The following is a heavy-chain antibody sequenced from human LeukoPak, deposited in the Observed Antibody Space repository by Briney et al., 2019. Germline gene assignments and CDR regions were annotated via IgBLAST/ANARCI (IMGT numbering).Heavy chain of an antibody. CDR3: ARDLGYYRADY. Sequence: PGGSLRLSCAASGFTFSNYGMHWVRRAPGKGLEWVAVIWYDGSNKYYADSVKGRFTISRDNSKNTLYLQMNSLRAEDTAVYYCARDLGYYRADYWGQGTLVTVSS. CDR1: GFTFSNYG. V-gene: IGHV3-33*01. CDR2: IWYDGSNK. J-gene: IGHJ4*02. D-gene: IGHD1-26*01.